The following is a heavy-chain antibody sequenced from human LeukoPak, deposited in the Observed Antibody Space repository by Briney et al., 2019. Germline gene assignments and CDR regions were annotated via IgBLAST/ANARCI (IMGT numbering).Heavy chain of an antibody. Sequence: GRSLRLSCAASGFTFDDYAMHWVRQAPGKGLEWVSGISWNSGSIGYADSEKGRFTISRDNAKNSLYLQMNSLRAEDTALYYCAKAEGYSGYDFRYFDYWGQGTLVTVSS. J-gene: IGHJ4*02. CDR3: AKAEGYSGYDFRYFDY. D-gene: IGHD5-12*01. V-gene: IGHV3-9*01. CDR2: ISWNSGSI. CDR1: GFTFDDYA.